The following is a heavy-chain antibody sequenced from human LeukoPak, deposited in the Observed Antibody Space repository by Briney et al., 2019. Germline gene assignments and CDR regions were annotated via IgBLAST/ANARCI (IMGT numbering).Heavy chain of an antibody. CDR3: AKARIAAAGTGAFDV. V-gene: IGHV3-23*01. J-gene: IGHJ3*01. CDR2: FSATDGSA. Sequence: GGSLRLSCAVSGFTVSSYGMTWVRQAPGKGLEWVSAFSATDGSAQYAESVKGRFTISRDNSKNSLYLQMYSLRDEDTAVYYCAKARIAAAGTGAFDVWGQGTMVTVSS. D-gene: IGHD6-13*01. CDR1: GFTVSSYG.